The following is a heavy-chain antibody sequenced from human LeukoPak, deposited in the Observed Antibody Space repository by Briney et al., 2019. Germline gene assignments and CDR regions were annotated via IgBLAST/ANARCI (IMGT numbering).Heavy chain of an antibody. D-gene: IGHD4-11*01. CDR1: GYTLTELS. CDR2: FDPEDGET. J-gene: IGHJ4*02. Sequence: ASVKVSCKVSGYTLTELSMHWVRQAPGKGLEWMGGFDPEDGETIYAQKFQGRVTMTTDTSTTTAYMELRSLRSDDTAVYYCARVLYSNFEDYFDFWGQGTLVTVSS. V-gene: IGHV1-24*01. CDR3: ARVLYSNFEDYFDF.